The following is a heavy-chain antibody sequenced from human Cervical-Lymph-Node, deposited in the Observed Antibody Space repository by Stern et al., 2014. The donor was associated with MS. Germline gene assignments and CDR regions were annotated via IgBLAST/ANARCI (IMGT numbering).Heavy chain of an antibody. CDR1: GFTFSSYA. CDR3: AKSPVTSQSDY. D-gene: IGHD4-17*01. CDR2: ISGSGGST. J-gene: IGHJ4*02. V-gene: IGHV3-23*01. Sequence: TASGFTFSSYAMSWVRQASGKGLEWVSAISGSGGSTYYADSVNGRFTISRDNSKNNLYLQMNSLRAEDKADYYCAKSPVTSQSDYWGQGTLVTVSS.